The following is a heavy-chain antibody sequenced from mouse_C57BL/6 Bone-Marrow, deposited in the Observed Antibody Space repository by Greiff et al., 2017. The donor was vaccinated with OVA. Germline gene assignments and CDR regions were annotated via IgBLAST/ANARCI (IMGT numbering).Heavy chain of an antibody. D-gene: IGHD4-1*01. CDR2: IYPRSGNT. V-gene: IGHV1-81*01. CDR1: GYTFTSYG. CDR3: ASLTGTKAMDY. Sequence: QVQLQQPGAELVKPGASVKLSRKASGYTFTSYGISWVKQRTGQGLEWIGEIYPRSGNTYYNEKFKGKATLTADKSSSTAYMELRSLTSEDSAVYFCASLTGTKAMDYWGQGTSVTVSS. J-gene: IGHJ4*01.